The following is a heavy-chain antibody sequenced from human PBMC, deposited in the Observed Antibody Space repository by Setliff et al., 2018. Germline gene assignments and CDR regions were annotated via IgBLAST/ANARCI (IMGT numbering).Heavy chain of an antibody. D-gene: IGHD3-3*01. J-gene: IGHJ4*02. V-gene: IGHV4-39*01. Sequence: ETLSLTCTVSGGSINNYYWGWIRQPPGKGLEWIGSIYYSGSTYYNPSLKSRVTISVDTSKNQFSLKLSSVTAADTAVYYCARTDDYYNFYAYWGQGTLVTVSS. CDR2: IYYSGST. CDR1: GGSINNYY. CDR3: ARTDDYYNFYAY.